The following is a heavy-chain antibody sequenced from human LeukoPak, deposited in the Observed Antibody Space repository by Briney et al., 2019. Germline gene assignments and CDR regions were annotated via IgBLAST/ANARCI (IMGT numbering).Heavy chain of an antibody. J-gene: IGHJ4*02. Sequence: EASVKVSFKASGYTFTGYYMHWVRQAPGQGLEWMGWINPNSGGTNYAQKFQGRVTMTRDTSISTAYMELSRLRSDDTAVYYCARTFNLQRLARFDYWGQGTLVTVSS. D-gene: IGHD6-25*01. CDR3: ARTFNLQRLARFDY. CDR1: GYTFTGYY. CDR2: INPNSGGT. V-gene: IGHV1-2*02.